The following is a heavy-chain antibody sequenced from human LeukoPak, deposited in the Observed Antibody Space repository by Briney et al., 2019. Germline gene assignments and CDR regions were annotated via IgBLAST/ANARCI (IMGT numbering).Heavy chain of an antibody. D-gene: IGHD2-15*01. CDR3: ARDGVYCSGGSCYRNWFDP. CDR2: IYYSGST. Sequence: SETLSLTCTVSGGSISSYYWSWIPQPPGKGLEWIGYIYYSGSTNYDPSLKSRVTISVDTSKNQFSLKLSSVTAADTAVYYCARDGVYCSGGSCYRNWFDPWGQGTLVTVSS. J-gene: IGHJ5*02. V-gene: IGHV4-59*01. CDR1: GGSISSYY.